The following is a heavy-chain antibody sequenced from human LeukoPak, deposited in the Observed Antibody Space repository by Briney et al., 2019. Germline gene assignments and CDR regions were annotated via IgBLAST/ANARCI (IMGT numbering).Heavy chain of an antibody. CDR3: ARAGYCSSTSCSSFDY. CDR2: IYHSGST. J-gene: IGHJ4*02. CDR1: GGSISSSNW. D-gene: IGHD2-2*01. V-gene: IGHV4-4*02. Sequence: PSETLSLTCAVPGGSISSSNWWSWVRQPPGKGLEWIGEIYHSGSTNYNPSLKRRVTISVDKSKNQFSLELSSVTAADTAVYYCARAGYCSSTSCSSFDYWGQGTLVTVSS.